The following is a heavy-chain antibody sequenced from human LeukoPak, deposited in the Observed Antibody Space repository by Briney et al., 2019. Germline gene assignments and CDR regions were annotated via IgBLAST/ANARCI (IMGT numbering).Heavy chain of an antibody. D-gene: IGHD3-10*01. CDR2: ISGTGGST. CDR3: AKSIGITMVRGVSYHYYGMDV. V-gene: IGHV3-23*01. Sequence: GGSLRLSCAASGFTFSSYAMSWVRQAPGKGLEWVSGISGTGGSTYYTDSVKGRFTISRDNSKNTLYLQMNSLSVEDTAVYYCAKSIGITMVRGVSYHYYGMDVWGQGTTVTVSS. J-gene: IGHJ6*02. CDR1: GFTFSSYA.